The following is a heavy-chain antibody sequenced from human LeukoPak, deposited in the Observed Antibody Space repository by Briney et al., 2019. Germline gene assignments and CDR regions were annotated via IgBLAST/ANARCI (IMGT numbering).Heavy chain of an antibody. J-gene: IGHJ4*02. V-gene: IGHV4-59*01. CDR3: ARGGGTLDY. CDR2: IYDSGKT. D-gene: IGHD3-16*01. CDR1: GDSISSYY. Sequence: SETLSLTCTVSGDSISSYYWSWLRQPPGKGLEWIGYIYDSGKTNYSASLISRVTISVDTSKNQFSLKLTSVTPADTAVYYCARGGGTLDYWGQGTLVTVSS.